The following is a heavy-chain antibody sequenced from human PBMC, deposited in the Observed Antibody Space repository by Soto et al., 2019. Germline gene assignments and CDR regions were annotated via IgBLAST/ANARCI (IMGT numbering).Heavy chain of an antibody. CDR1: GYSFTSYW. CDR3: ARTSAAGKYYYGMDV. D-gene: IGHD6-13*01. J-gene: IGHJ6*02. Sequence: GESQKISYKGSGYSFTSYWVGWVRQMPGKGLEWMGIIYPGDSDTRYSPSLQGQVTISADKSISTAYLQWSSLKASDTAMYYCARTSAAGKYYYGMDVWGQGTTVTAP. V-gene: IGHV5-51*01. CDR2: IYPGDSDT.